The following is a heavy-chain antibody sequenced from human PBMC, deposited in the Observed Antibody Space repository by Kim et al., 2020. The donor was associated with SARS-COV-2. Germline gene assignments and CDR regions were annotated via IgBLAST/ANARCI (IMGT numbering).Heavy chain of an antibody. CDR2: YTSGRT. J-gene: IGHJ4*02. V-gene: IGHV4-4*07. CDR3: ASALGH. D-gene: IGHD3-16*02. Sequence: YTSGRTNYNPTHQSRVAMSVDMSKNQFSLKLSSVTAADTAVYYCASALGHWGQGTLVTVSS.